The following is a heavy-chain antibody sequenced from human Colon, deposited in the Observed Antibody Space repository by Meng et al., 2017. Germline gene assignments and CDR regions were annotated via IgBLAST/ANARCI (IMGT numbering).Heavy chain of an antibody. CDR1: GGSIKSGGYH. CDR3: ARDTLYGTDY. Sequence: QVHLHESGPGLVRPSDALSLVCTVSGGSIKSGGYHWSGVRQPPGKGLEYIGLMSDSGTTDYNPSLRSRVSISETGSSKNQFSLTLRSVTAADTATYFCARDTLYGTDYWGQGVLVTVSS. CDR2: MSDSGTT. J-gene: IGHJ4*02. D-gene: IGHD4-17*01. V-gene: IGHV4-31*03.